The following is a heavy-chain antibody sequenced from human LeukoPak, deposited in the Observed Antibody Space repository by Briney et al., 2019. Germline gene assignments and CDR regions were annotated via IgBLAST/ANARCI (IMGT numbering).Heavy chain of an antibody. Sequence: SETLSLTCAVYGGSFSGYYWSWIRQPLGKGLEWIGEINHSGSTNYNPSLKSRVTISVDTSKNQFSLKLSSVTAADTAVYYCARRSVGRNGSGSYYKYWGQGTLVTVSS. D-gene: IGHD3-10*01. CDR3: ARRSVGRNGSGSYYKY. CDR1: GGSFSGYY. CDR2: INHSGST. V-gene: IGHV4-34*01. J-gene: IGHJ4*02.